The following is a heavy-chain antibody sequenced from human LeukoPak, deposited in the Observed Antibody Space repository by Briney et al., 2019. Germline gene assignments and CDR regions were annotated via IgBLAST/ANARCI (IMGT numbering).Heavy chain of an antibody. Sequence: GSLRLSPAPSLFTPSDYTMSWGPAGPRARGWCGSALCAHAGRSYYADSVKGRLTISRDTSKNTLYLQMNSLRAADTAVYYCAKDGGWYSATYGGGAESANWGQGTLVTV. CDR3: AKDGGWYSATYGGGAESAN. V-gene: IGHV3-23*01. J-gene: IGHJ4*02. CDR1: LFTPSDYT. D-gene: IGHD1-26*01. CDR2: LCAHAGRS.